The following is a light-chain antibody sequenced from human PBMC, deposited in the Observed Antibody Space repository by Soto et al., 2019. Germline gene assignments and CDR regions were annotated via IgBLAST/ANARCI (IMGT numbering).Light chain of an antibody. V-gene: IGKV1-13*02. Sequence: AIQLTQSPSSLSASVGDRVTITCRASQDIRGALAWYQQKPGKPPKLLIFDVSSLRSGDPSRFSGSGSGTDFTLTIRSLQDEDFATYYCQQFKPYPITFGQGTRLEIK. J-gene: IGKJ5*01. CDR1: QDIRGA. CDR3: QQFKPYPIT. CDR2: DVS.